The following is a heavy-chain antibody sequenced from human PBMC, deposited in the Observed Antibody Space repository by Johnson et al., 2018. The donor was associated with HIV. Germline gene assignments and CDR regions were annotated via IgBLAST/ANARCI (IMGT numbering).Heavy chain of an antibody. V-gene: IGHV3-20*04. CDR1: GFTFDDFG. CDR3: ARAGSSSDDAFDI. Sequence: VQLVESGGGLVQPGRSLRLSCAASGFTFDDFGMVWVRQAPGKGLEWVSGINWNSGSIGYADSVKGRFTISRDNAKNSLYLQMNSLRAEDTAVYYCARAGSSSDDAFDIWGQGTMVTVSS. J-gene: IGHJ3*02. D-gene: IGHD6-6*01. CDR2: INWNSGSI.